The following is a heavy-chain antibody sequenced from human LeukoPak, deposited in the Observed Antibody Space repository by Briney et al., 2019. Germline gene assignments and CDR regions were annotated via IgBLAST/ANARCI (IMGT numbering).Heavy chain of an antibody. CDR3: AKGFGSGSYCATYFDY. CDR2: ISGSGDST. V-gene: IGHV3-23*01. Sequence: GGSLRLSCAASGFTFSSYAMSWVRQAPGKGLEWVSVISGSGDSTYYADSVKGRFTISRDNSKNTLYLQMNSLRAGDTAEYYCAKGFGSGSYCATYFDYWGQGTLVTVSS. J-gene: IGHJ4*02. CDR1: GFTFSSYA. D-gene: IGHD3-10*01.